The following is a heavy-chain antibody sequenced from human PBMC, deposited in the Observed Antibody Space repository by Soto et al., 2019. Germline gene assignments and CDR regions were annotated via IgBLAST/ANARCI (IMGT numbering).Heavy chain of an antibody. CDR3: ARANILTGYYVVFFDV. V-gene: IGHV4-39*01. CDR1: GDSISSGSSY. CDR2: FYYSRDT. Sequence: SETLSLTCTVSGDSISSGSSYWGWVRQPPGKGLEWIGSFYYSRDTHYNPSLKSRATISVDTSKNQFSLKLSSVTATDRAVYYCARANILTGYYVVFFDVWGRGTLVTVSS. D-gene: IGHD3-9*01. J-gene: IGHJ2*01.